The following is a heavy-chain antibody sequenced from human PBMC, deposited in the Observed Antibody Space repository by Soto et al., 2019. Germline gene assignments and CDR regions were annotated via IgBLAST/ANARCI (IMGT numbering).Heavy chain of an antibody. CDR1: GFTFSSYA. CDR2: ISYDGSNK. D-gene: IGHD6-19*01. Sequence: GGSLRLSCAASGFTFSSYAMHWVRQAPGKGLEWVAVISYDGSNKYYADSVKGRFTISRDNSKNTLYLQMNSLRAEDTAVYYCARDGIVVAGHGGAFDIWGQGTMVTVSS. CDR3: ARDGIVVAGHGGAFDI. V-gene: IGHV3-30-3*01. J-gene: IGHJ3*02.